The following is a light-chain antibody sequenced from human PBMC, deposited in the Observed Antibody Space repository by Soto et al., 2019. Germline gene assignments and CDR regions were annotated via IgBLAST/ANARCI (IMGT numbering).Light chain of an antibody. CDR3: SSYTGRTTYV. CDR1: GSDVGGYNY. CDR2: EVT. Sequence: QSALTQPASVSGSPGQSITISCAGTGSDVGGYNYVSWYQKHPGKAPKVMIYEVTNRPSGVSNRFSGSKSGNTASLTISGLQVEDEADYYCSSYTGRTTYVFGTGTKVTVL. V-gene: IGLV2-14*01. J-gene: IGLJ1*01.